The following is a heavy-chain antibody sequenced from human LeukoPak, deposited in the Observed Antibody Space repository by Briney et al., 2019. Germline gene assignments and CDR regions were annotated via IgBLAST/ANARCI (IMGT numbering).Heavy chain of an antibody. CDR2: INHSGST. CDR1: GGSFSGYY. Sequence: SETLSLTCAVYGGSFSGYYWSWIRQPPGKGLEWIGEINHSGSTNYNPSLKSRVTISVDTSKNQFSLKLSSVTAADTAVYYCARLCSSTSCYSFDYWGQGTLVTVSS. J-gene: IGHJ4*02. CDR3: ARLCSSTSCYSFDY. D-gene: IGHD2-2*01. V-gene: IGHV4-34*01.